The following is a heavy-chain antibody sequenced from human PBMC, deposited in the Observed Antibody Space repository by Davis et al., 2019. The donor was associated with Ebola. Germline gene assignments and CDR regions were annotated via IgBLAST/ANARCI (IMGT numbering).Heavy chain of an antibody. CDR1: GFGFSNYW. CDR2: VSPDGSAT. J-gene: IGHJ4*02. Sequence: PGGSLRLSCAASGFGFSNYWIHWVRQAPGKGLVWVSRVSPDGSATGYADSVRGRFTISRDNAKNTLYLQMNSLRAEDTAVYYCARDFDKVRTWGQGTLVTVSS. CDR3: ARDFDKVRT. V-gene: IGHV3-74*01. D-gene: IGHD1-1*01.